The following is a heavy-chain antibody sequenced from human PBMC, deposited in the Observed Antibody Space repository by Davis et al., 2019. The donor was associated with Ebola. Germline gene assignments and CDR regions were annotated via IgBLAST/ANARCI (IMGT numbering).Heavy chain of an antibody. D-gene: IGHD3-3*01. CDR1: GGSISSYY. V-gene: IGHV4-59*01. J-gene: IGHJ6*03. Sequence: ESLKISCTVSGGSISSYYWSWIRQPPGKGLEWIGYIYYSGSTNYNPSLKSRVTISVDTSKNQFSLKLSSVTAADTAVYYCARATIFLDYYYYYMDVWGKGTTVTVSS. CDR2: IYYSGST. CDR3: ARATIFLDYYYYYMDV.